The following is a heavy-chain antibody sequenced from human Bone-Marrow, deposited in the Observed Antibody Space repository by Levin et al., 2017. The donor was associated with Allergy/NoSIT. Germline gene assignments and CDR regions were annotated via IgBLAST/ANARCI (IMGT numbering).Heavy chain of an antibody. CDR2: IYYSGST. CDR1: IGSIESSNYY. Sequence: KPSETLSLTCTVSIGSIESSNYYWGWIRQPPGKGLEWIASIYYSGSTYYNPSLKSRVTIAVDTSMNQFSLRLSSVTAADTAVYYCARGEYSETYNTRLSAVDFWGPGTMVTVSS. D-gene: IGHD1-26*01. CDR3: ARGEYSETYNTRLSAVDF. V-gene: IGHV4-39*02. J-gene: IGHJ3*01.